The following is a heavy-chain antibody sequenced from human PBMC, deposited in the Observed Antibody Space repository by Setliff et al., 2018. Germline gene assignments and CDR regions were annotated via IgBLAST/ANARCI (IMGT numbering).Heavy chain of an antibody. V-gene: IGHV1-18*01. D-gene: IGHD3-22*01. CDR3: ARDADKYDSSENPIVDY. CDR2: INTHDGDT. CDR1: GYTFTGYG. Sequence: ASVKVSCKASGYTFTGYGISWVRQAPGQGLEWMGYINTHDGDTYYAQKLQGRVTLSTDTSTNTGYMELRSLRSDDTAMYYCARDADKYDSSENPIVDYWGQGTQVTVSS. J-gene: IGHJ4*02.